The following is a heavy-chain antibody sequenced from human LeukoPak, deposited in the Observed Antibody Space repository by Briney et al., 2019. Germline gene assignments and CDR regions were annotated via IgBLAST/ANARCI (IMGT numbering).Heavy chain of an antibody. CDR1: GYTFTSYD. J-gene: IGHJ6*03. Sequence: SVNVSCKASGYTFTSYDINWVRQAPGLGLEWMGGIMPSFGPTNYAQKFQGRVTITADESTSTVYMDLSSLRSEDTAVYYCTRDRGYCRNSDCYHYYMDVWGGGTTVTVSS. D-gene: IGHD2-8*01. CDR3: TRDRGYCRNSDCYHYYMDV. V-gene: IGHV1-69*13. CDR2: IMPSFGPT.